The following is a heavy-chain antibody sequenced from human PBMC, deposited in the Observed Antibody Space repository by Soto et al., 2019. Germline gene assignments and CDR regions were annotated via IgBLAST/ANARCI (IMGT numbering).Heavy chain of an antibody. Sequence: GGSLRLSCTASGFTFSSYGMHWVRQAPGKGLEWVAVIWYDGSNKYYVDSVKGRFTISRDNSKNTLYLQMNSLRAEDTAVYYCARDRKWFGEVYGMDVWGQGTTVTVSS. CDR3: ARDRKWFGEVYGMDV. J-gene: IGHJ6*02. D-gene: IGHD3-10*01. V-gene: IGHV3-33*01. CDR1: GFTFSSYG. CDR2: IWYDGSNK.